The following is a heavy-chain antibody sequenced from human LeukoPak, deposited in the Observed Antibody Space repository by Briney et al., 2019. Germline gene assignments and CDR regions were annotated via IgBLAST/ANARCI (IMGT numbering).Heavy chain of an antibody. D-gene: IGHD3-22*01. CDR2: FSWNSGSI. CDR3: AKDDSSGYPTLYYFDY. CDR1: GFPFYGFA. J-gene: IGHJ4*02. Sequence: GGALRLSFSASGFPFYGFAMHWGRQAPGEGLGWVSGFSWNSGSIGYADSVKGRFTISRDNAKNSLYLQMNSLRAEDTALYYCAKDDSSGYPTLYYFDYWGQGTLVTVSS. V-gene: IGHV3-9*01.